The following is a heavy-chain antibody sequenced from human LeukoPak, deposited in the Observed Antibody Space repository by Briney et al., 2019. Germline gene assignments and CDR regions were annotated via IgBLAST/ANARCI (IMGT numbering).Heavy chain of an antibody. Sequence: SETLSLTCTVSGGSISPYHWSWRRQPPGKGLEWIGYIYYSGSAKYNPSLISRFTISVDTSKNQSSLKLSSVTAADTAVYYCARSYGSGNYFDYWGQGTLVTVSS. CDR2: IYYSGSA. V-gene: IGHV4-59*01. CDR3: ARSYGSGNYFDY. CDR1: GGSISPYH. J-gene: IGHJ4*02. D-gene: IGHD3-10*01.